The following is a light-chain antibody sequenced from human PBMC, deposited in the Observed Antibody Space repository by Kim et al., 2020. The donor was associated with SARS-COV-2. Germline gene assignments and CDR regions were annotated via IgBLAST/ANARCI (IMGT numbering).Light chain of an antibody. J-gene: IGKJ1*01. V-gene: IGKV1-5*01. Sequence: ASVGDRDTITCRASQSMSSWLAWYQQKPGKAPKLLIYDASSLESGVASRFSGSGSGTEFTLTISSLQPDEFATYYCQQYNSYSGTFGQGTKVDIK. CDR1: QSMSSW. CDR3: QQYNSYSGT. CDR2: DAS.